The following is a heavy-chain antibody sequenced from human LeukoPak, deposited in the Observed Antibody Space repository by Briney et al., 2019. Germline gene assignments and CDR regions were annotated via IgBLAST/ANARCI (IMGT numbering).Heavy chain of an antibody. V-gene: IGHV4-31*03. J-gene: IGHJ6*02. CDR2: IYYSGST. CDR1: GGSISSGGYY. D-gene: IGHD3-10*01. Sequence: SETLSLTCTVSGGSISSGGYYWSWIRQHPGKGLEWIGYIYYSGSTYYNPSLKSRVTISVDTPKNQFSLKLSSVTAADTAVYYCARGGRVYGSGSSPDRAYGMDVWGQGTTVTVSS. CDR3: ARGGRVYGSGSSPDRAYGMDV.